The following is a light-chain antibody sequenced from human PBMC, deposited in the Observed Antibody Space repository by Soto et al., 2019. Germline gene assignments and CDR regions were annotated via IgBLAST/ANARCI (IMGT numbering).Light chain of an antibody. J-gene: IGKJ1*01. CDR2: RTS. CDR3: QEYNGWSS. V-gene: IGKV3-15*01. CDR1: QSVGGD. Sequence: EGVTTQSPATLSVSPGERATLSCRASQSVGGDLAWYQQKPGQAPRLLIYRTSTRANGTPVRFSGSGSGTAFTLTISSLQSEDFAVYYCQEYNGWSSFGQGTKVEMK.